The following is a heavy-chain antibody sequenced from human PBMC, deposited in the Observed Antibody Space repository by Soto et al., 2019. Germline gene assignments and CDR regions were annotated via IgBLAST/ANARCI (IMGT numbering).Heavy chain of an antibody. V-gene: IGHV3-15*01. D-gene: IGHD5-12*01. CDR2: IKSKTDGGTT. CDR1: GFTFSNAW. CDR3: TTLDVDIVATITQDDAFDI. J-gene: IGHJ3*02. Sequence: GGSLRLSCAASGFTFSNAWMSWVRQAPGKGLEWVGRIKSKTDGGTTDYAAPVKGRFTISRDDSKNTLYLQMNSLKTEDTAVYYCTTLDVDIVATITQDDAFDIWGQGTMVTVSS.